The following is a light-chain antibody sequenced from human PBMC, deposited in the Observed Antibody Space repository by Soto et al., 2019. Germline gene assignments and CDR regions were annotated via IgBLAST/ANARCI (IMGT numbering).Light chain of an antibody. J-gene: IGKJ1*01. CDR2: KAS. V-gene: IGKV1-5*03. Sequence: DIEMTQSPSTLSGSVGDRVTITCRASQTISSWLAWYRQKPRKAPKLLIYKASTLKSGVPSRFSGSGSGTEFTLTISTLQPDDFATYYCQHYNSYSEAFGQGTKGDIK. CDR3: QHYNSYSEA. CDR1: QTISSW.